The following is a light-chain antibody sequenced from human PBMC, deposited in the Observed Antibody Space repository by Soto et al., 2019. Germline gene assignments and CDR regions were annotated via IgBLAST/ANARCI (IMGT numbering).Light chain of an antibody. CDR3: QQFADLLPT. V-gene: IGKV1-33*01. CDR2: SAS. Sequence: DIQMTQSPSSLSASVGDRVTITCQASQDISNSLNWYQQRFGKAHKLLIYSASNLETAVPSRFSGSGSGTYFTFTITNLQPEDVATYYCQQFADLLPTFGGGTKVQIK. J-gene: IGKJ4*01. CDR1: QDISNS.